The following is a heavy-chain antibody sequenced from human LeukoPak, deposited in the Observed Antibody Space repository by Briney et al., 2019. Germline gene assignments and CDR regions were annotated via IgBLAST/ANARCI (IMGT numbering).Heavy chain of an antibody. D-gene: IGHD6-13*01. Sequence: GGSLRLSCAASGFTFSSYAMSWVRQAPGKGLEWVSSISGSGGSTYYADSVKGRFTISRDNSKNTLYLQMNSLRAEDTAVYYCAKSKQQLVRVDYYYYMDVWGKGTTVTVSS. CDR2: ISGSGGST. J-gene: IGHJ6*03. CDR1: GFTFSSYA. V-gene: IGHV3-23*01. CDR3: AKSKQQLVRVDYYYYMDV.